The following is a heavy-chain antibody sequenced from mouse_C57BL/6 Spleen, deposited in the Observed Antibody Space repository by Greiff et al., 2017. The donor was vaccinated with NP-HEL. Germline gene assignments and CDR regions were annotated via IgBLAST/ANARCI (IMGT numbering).Heavy chain of an antibody. CDR2: IDPSDSYT. Sequence: QVQLQQPGAELVMPGASVKLSCTASGYTFTSYWMHWVKQRPGQGLEWIGEIDPSDSYTNYNQKFKGKSTLTVDKSSSTAYMQLSSLTSEDSAVYYCARENGNSVFDYWGQGTTLTVSS. V-gene: IGHV1-69*01. CDR1: GYTFTSYW. CDR3: ARENGNSVFDY. D-gene: IGHD2-1*01. J-gene: IGHJ2*01.